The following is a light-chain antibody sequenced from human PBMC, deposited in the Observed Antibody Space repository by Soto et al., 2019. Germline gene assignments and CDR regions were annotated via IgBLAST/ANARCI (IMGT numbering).Light chain of an antibody. J-gene: IGKJ1*01. CDR3: QQYESYSWT. CDR1: QSISVC. V-gene: IGKV1-5*03. CDR2: KAS. Sequence: EIKMKQSPCTLSASVGERVTITCRASQSISVCLAWYQQKAGKAPNLLIYKASRLESGVPSRFSGSGSETEFTLTISGLQPGDSATYYCQQYESYSWTFGQGTKVDIK.